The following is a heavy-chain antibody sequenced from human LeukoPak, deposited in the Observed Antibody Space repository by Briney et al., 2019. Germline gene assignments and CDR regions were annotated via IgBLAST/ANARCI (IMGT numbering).Heavy chain of an antibody. J-gene: IGHJ4*02. V-gene: IGHV4-34*12. CDR3: ARLRAYYYDSSGYYNFDF. D-gene: IGHD3-22*01. CDR1: GGAFSGFY. CDR2: IIHSGST. Sequence: KPSATLSPTCAGYGGAFSGFYWSWIRQPPGKGLEWIGEIIHSGSTNYNPSLQSRVTISVDTSKNQFSLRLSSVTAADTAVYYCARLRAYYYDSSGYYNFDFWGQGTLVTLST.